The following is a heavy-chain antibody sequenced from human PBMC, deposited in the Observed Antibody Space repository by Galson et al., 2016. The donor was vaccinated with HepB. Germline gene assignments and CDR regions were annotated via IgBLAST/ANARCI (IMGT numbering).Heavy chain of an antibody. D-gene: IGHD4-11*01. V-gene: IGHV3-30-3*01. J-gene: IGHJ6*02. CDR1: GFTFSSYA. CDR2: ISYGGRNK. CDR3: ARNDYLTPYYYYGMDV. Sequence: SLRLSCAASGFTFSSYAMHWVRQAPGKGLEWLAVISYGGRNKYYAASVKGRLTVSRDDSKNTLYLQMNSLRPEDTAVYYCARNDYLTPYYYYGMDVWGQGTTVTVSS.